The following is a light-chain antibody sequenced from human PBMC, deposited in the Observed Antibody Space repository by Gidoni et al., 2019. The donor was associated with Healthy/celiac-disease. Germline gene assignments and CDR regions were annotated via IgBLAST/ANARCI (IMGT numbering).Light chain of an antibody. Sequence: DIQMTQSPSSLSASVGDRVTITCRARQSISSYLNWYQQKPGKAPKLLIYAASRLQSGVPSRFSGSGSGTDFSLTISRLQPEDFATYYCQQSYSTPYTFGQGTKLEIK. CDR1: QSISSY. V-gene: IGKV1-39*01. J-gene: IGKJ2*01. CDR3: QQSYSTPYT. CDR2: AAS.